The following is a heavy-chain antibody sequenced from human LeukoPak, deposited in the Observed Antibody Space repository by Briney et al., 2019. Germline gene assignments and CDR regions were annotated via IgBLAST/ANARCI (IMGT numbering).Heavy chain of an antibody. CDR2: INPDSGGT. Sequence: ASVKVSCKASGYPFTGYYLHWVRQAPGQGLEWMGWINPDSGGTNYAQKFQGRVTMTRDTSISTAYMELSSLRSDDTAAYYCARVLEWELLRDWGQGILVTVSS. J-gene: IGHJ4*02. V-gene: IGHV1-2*02. CDR3: ARVLEWELLRD. CDR1: GYPFTGYY. D-gene: IGHD1-26*01.